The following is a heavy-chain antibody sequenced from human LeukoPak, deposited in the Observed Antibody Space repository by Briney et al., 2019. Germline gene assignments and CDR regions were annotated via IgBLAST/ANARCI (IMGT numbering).Heavy chain of an antibody. D-gene: IGHD2-2*01. CDR1: GFTLSSYA. J-gene: IGHJ3*02. V-gene: IGHV3-30-3*01. CDR3: AREVDAFDI. Sequence: GGSLRLSCAASGFTLSSYAMHWVRQAPGKGLEWVAVISYDGSNKYYADSVKGRFTISRDNSKNTLYLQMNSLRAEDTAVYYCAREVDAFDIWGQGTMVTVSS. CDR2: ISYDGSNK.